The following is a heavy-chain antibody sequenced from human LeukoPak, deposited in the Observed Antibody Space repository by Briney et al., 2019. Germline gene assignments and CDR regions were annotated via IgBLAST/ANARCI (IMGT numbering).Heavy chain of an antibody. CDR2: INWNGGST. CDR1: GFTFDDYA. J-gene: IGHJ4*02. Sequence: GGSLRLSCAASGFTFDDYAMTWVRQAPGKGLEWVSGINWNGGSTGYADSVKGRFTISRDNAKNPLYLQMNSLSAEDTALYYCARGANSGSYRSDYWGQGTLVTVSS. CDR3: ARGANSGSYRSDY. D-gene: IGHD1-26*01. V-gene: IGHV3-20*04.